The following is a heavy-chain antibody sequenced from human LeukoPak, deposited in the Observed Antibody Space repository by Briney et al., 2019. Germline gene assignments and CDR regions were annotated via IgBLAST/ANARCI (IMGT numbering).Heavy chain of an antibody. CDR1: GDTFDNSA. Sequence: GASVKVSCKASGDTFDNSAINWVRQAPGQGLEWLGRIIPFLGVANYAQKFQGRVTITADKSTSTAYMELSSLRSEDTAVYYCARDPPYYYDSSGYYLDWGQGTLVTVSS. CDR2: IIPFLGVA. D-gene: IGHD3-22*01. CDR3: ARDPPYYYDSSGYYLD. V-gene: IGHV1-69*04. J-gene: IGHJ4*02.